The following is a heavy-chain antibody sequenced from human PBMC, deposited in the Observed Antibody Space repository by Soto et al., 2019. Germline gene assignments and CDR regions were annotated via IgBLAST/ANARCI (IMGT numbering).Heavy chain of an antibody. Sequence: SETLSLTCTVSGASMSNYYGSWIRQSPGKGLEYIGYIYSTGRADYNPSLKSRVTLSVDTSSNRFSLNLSSVTAADTAVYYCARAGHSSSSEGANWFDPWGQGTLVTVSS. CDR3: ARAGHSSSSEGANWFDP. J-gene: IGHJ5*02. CDR1: GASMSNYY. D-gene: IGHD6-6*01. V-gene: IGHV4-59*12. CDR2: IYSTGRA.